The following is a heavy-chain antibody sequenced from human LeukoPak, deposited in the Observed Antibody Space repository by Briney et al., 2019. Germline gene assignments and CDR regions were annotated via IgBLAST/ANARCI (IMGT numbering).Heavy chain of an antibody. CDR3: AKCSSTSCYAGFDY. Sequence: GGSLRLSCAASGFTFSSYAMSWARQAPGKGLEWVSAISGSGGSTYYADSVKGRFTTSRDNSKNTLYLQMNSLRAEDTAVYYCAKCSSTSCYAGFDYWGQGTLVTVSS. D-gene: IGHD2-2*01. CDR2: ISGSGGST. J-gene: IGHJ4*02. CDR1: GFTFSSYA. V-gene: IGHV3-23*01.